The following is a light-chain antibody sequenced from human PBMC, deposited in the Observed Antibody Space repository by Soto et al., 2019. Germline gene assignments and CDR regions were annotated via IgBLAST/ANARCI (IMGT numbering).Light chain of an antibody. Sequence: EIVLTQSPATLSLSPGERASLSCRASQSVSSNLAWYQQKPGQAPRLLISDASNRATGIPARFTGSGSGTDFTLTISSLEPEDSAVYYCQQRSTWPYTFGQGTKLEIK. CDR2: DAS. CDR1: QSVSSN. CDR3: QQRSTWPYT. V-gene: IGKV3-11*01. J-gene: IGKJ2*01.